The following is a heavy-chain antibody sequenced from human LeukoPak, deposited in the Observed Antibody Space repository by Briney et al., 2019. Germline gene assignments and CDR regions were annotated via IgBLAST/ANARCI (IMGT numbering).Heavy chain of an antibody. J-gene: IGHJ4*02. CDR2: IYYSGST. D-gene: IGHD3-22*01. CDR1: GGSISSYY. CDR3: ASTDYDSSGYYYVFDY. Sequence: SETLSLTCTVSGGSISSYYWSWIRQPPGKGLEWIGYIYYSGSTNYNPSLKSRVTISVDTSKNQFSLKLSSVTAADTAVYYCASTDYDSSGYYYVFDYWGQGTLVTVSS. V-gene: IGHV4-59*08.